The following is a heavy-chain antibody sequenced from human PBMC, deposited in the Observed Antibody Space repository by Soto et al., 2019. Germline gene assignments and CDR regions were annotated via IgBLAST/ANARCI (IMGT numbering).Heavy chain of an antibody. CDR3: NIDRDYTNGICHQSPYYYGMDV. D-gene: IGHD2-8*01. CDR2: IKRNADGGAT. CDR1: GFTFSSAW. Sequence: PGGSLRLSCAASGFTFSSAWLNWVRQAPGKGLEWVGRIKRNADGGATDHAAPVNGRFTISRDDSADTFYLQMNSLRIEDTAVYYCNIDRDYTNGICHQSPYYYGMDVWGPGTTVTVSS. V-gene: IGHV3-15*07. J-gene: IGHJ6*02.